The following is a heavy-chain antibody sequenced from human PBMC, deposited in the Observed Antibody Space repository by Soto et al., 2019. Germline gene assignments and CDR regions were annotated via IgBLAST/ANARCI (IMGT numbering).Heavy chain of an antibody. Sequence: QVQLVESGGGVVQPGRSLRLSCAACGYTFSSDAMHWVRQAPGKGLEWVAVISYDGSNKYYADSVKGRFTISRDNSKNTLYLQMNSLRAEDTAVYYCVSDIVVVPAAIQKIDYWGQGTLVTDSS. CDR1: GYTFSSDA. D-gene: IGHD2-2*02. V-gene: IGHV3-30-3*01. J-gene: IGHJ4*02. CDR3: VSDIVVVPAAIQKIDY. CDR2: ISYDGSNK.